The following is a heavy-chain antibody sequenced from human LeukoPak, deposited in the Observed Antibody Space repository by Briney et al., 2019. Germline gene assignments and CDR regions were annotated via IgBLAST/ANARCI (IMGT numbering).Heavy chain of an antibody. V-gene: IGHV1-18*01. CDR1: GYTFTSYG. CDR2: ISAYNGNT. D-gene: IGHD4-17*01. Sequence: ASVKVSCKASGYTFTSYGISWVRPAPGQGLEWMGWISAYNGNTDYAQKLQGRVTMTTDTSTSTAYMELRSLRSDDTAVYYCARGDYGGNSGDYWGQGTLVTVSS. CDR3: ARGDYGGNSGDY. J-gene: IGHJ4*02.